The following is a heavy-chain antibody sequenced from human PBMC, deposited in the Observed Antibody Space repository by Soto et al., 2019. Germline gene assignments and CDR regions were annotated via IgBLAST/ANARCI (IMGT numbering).Heavy chain of an antibody. CDR2: ISGSGGST. Sequence: PGGSLRLSCAASGFTFSSYAMSWVRQAPGKGLEWVSAISGSGGSTYYADSVKGRFTISRDNSTNTLYLEMNSLRAEDTAVYYCASIGGYCTIGVCSNSPYSPDFWGQGTLVTVSS. V-gene: IGHV3-23*01. J-gene: IGHJ4*02. D-gene: IGHD2-8*01. CDR3: ASIGGYCTIGVCSNSPYSPDF. CDR1: GFTFSSYA.